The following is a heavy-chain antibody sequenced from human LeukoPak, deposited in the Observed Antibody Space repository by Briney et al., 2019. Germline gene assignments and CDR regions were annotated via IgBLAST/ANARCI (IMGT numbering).Heavy chain of an antibody. CDR3: ARRHYGSGSYSNSRFAY. J-gene: IGHJ4*02. CDR2: INPNSGAT. D-gene: IGHD3-10*01. V-gene: IGHV1-2*02. CDR1: GYTFTAYY. Sequence: ASVKLSCKASGYTFTAYYIHWVRQAPGQGLEWTGWINPNSGATTYAQKFQGRVTMTRVTPTGTVYMELSGLRSDDTAVYFCARRHYGSGSYSNSRFAYWGQGSLVTVSS.